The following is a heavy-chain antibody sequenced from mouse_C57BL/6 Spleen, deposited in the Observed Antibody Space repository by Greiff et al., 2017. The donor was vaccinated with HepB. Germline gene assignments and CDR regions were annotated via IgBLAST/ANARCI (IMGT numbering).Heavy chain of an antibody. Sequence: EVKLVESGGGLVKPGGSLKLSCAASGFTFSSYAMSWVRQTPEKRLEWVATISDGGSYTYYPDNVKGRFTISRDNAKNNLYLQMSHLKSEDTAMYYCAREGYYGSSPDWGQGTLVTVSA. CDR2: ISDGGSYT. D-gene: IGHD1-1*01. J-gene: IGHJ3*01. CDR1: GFTFSSYA. V-gene: IGHV5-4*01. CDR3: AREGYYGSSPD.